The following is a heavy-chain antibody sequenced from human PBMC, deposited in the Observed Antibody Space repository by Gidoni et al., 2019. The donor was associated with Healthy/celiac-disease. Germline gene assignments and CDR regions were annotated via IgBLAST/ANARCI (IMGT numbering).Heavy chain of an antibody. CDR3: TRHGTFDY. D-gene: IGHD1-26*01. J-gene: IGHJ4*02. Sequence: EVQLVESGGGLVQPGGSLKLSCAASGFTFSGSAMPWDSQASGKGLEWVGRIRSKANSYATAYAASVKGRFTISRDDSKNTAYLQMNSLKTEDTAVYYCTRHGTFDYWGQGTLVTVSS. CDR1: GFTFSGSA. V-gene: IGHV3-73*01. CDR2: IRSKANSYAT.